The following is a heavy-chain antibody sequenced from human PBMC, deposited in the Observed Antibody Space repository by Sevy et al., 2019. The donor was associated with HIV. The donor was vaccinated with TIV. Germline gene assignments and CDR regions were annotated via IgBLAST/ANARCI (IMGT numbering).Heavy chain of an antibody. J-gene: IGHJ5*02. D-gene: IGHD2-21*01. CDR3: ARSVPSVLTGPVGLFFLVYSGWFDP. CDR2: VSRAGTT. Sequence: SETLSLTCAVYGGSFNNDYWTWIRQPPGKGLEWIGEVSRAGTTKYNPSLQSRTTMSLDRSTNQFSLKLTSVTAADTAMYYCARSVPSVLTGPVGLFFLVYSGWFDPWGQGIMVTVSS. CDR1: GGSFNNDY. V-gene: IGHV4-34*10.